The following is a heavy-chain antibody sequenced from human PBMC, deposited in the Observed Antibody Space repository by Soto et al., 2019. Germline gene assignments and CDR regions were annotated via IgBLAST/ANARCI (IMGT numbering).Heavy chain of an antibody. D-gene: IGHD4-17*01. CDR3: ARSGDYYYYYGMDV. J-gene: IGHJ6*02. CDR2: IYNSGST. CDR1: GGSISSYY. V-gene: IGHV4-59*01. Sequence: SETLSLTCTVSGGSISSYYWSWIRQPPGKGLEWIGYIYNSGSTNYNPSLKSRVTISVDTSKNQFSLKLSSVTAADTAVYYCARSGDYYYYYGMDVWGQGTTVTVSS.